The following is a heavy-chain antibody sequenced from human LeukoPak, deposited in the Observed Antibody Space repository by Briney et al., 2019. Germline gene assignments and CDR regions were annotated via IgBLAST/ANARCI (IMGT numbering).Heavy chain of an antibody. V-gene: IGHV3-74*01. CDR2: INDDGSTT. Sequence: GGSLRLSCAASGFTFSSYWMHWVRQAPGKGLVWVSRINDDGSTTSYADSVKGRFTISRDNAKNTLYLQMNSLRAEDTAVYYCARSLASADDSWGQGTLVTVS. CDR1: GFTFSSYW. J-gene: IGHJ5*01. D-gene: IGHD2-2*01. CDR3: ARSLASADDS.